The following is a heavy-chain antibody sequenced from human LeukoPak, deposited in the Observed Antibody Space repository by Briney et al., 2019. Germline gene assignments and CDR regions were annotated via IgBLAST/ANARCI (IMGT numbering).Heavy chain of an antibody. Sequence: PGRSLRLSCAASGFTFSSYGMHWVRQAPGKGLEWVAVISYDGSNKYYADSVKGRFTISRDNSKNTLYLQMNSLRAEDTAVYYCAKRIQSAMATGYWGQGTLVTVSS. CDR3: AKRIQSAMATGY. CDR2: ISYDGSNK. D-gene: IGHD5-18*01. J-gene: IGHJ4*02. V-gene: IGHV3-30*18. CDR1: GFTFSSYG.